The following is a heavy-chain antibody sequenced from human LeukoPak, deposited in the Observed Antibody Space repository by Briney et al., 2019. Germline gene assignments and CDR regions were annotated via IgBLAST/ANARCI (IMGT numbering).Heavy chain of an antibody. Sequence: SETLSLTCTVSGGSISSYYWSWIRQPPGKGLEWIGYIYYSGSTNYNPSLKSRVTISVDTSKNQFSLKLSSVTAADTAVYYCLVVGVATSFDYWGQGTLVTVSS. CDR2: IYYSGST. CDR1: GGSISSYY. CDR3: LVVGVATSFDY. V-gene: IGHV4-59*08. D-gene: IGHD2-21*02. J-gene: IGHJ4*02.